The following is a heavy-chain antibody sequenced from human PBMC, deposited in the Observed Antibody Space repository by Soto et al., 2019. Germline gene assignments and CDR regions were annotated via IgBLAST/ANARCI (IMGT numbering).Heavy chain of an antibody. J-gene: IGHJ5*02. V-gene: IGHV4-59*01. CDR2: IYYSGST. Sequence: QVQLQESGPGLVKPSETLSLTCTVSGGSISSYYWSWIRQPPGKGLEWIGYIYYSGSTNYNPSLKRRVTISVDTSKNQFSLKLSSVTAADTAVYYCARALPPIAAAYQSHPFGPWGQGTLVTVSS. D-gene: IGHD6-13*01. CDR1: GGSISSYY. CDR3: ARALPPIAAAYQSHPFGP.